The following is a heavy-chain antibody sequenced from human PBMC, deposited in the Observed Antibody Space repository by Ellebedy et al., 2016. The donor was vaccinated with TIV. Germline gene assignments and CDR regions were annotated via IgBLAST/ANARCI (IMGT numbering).Heavy chain of an antibody. D-gene: IGHD4/OR15-4a*01. CDR3: ARDWVEANDDAFDI. Sequence: SVKVSCXASGGTFSSYAISWVRQAPGQGLEWMGGIIPIFGTANYAQKFQGRVTITADESTSTAYMELSSLRSEDTAVYYCARDWVEANDDAFDIWGQGTMVTVSS. CDR2: IIPIFGTA. V-gene: IGHV1-69*13. J-gene: IGHJ3*02. CDR1: GGTFSSYA.